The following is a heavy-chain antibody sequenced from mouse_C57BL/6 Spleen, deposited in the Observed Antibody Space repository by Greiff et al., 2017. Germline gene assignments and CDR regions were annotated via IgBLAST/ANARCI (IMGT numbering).Heavy chain of an antibody. CDR3: ARSNPTRGAWFAY. V-gene: IGHV14-3*01. J-gene: IGHJ3*01. D-gene: IGHD2-5*01. Sequence: VQLQQSVAELVRPGASVKLSCTASGFNIKNTYMHWVKQRPEQGLEWIGRLDPANGHTKYAPKFQGKATITADTSSNTAYLQLSSLTSEDTAIYYCARSNPTRGAWFAYWGQGTLVTVSA. CDR1: GFNIKNTY. CDR2: LDPANGHT.